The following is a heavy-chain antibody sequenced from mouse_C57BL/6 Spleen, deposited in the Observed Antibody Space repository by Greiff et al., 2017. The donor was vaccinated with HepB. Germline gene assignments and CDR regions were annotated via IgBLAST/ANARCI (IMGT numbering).Heavy chain of an antibody. CDR3: AKITTVPYWYFDV. Sequence: VKLMESGPGLVQPSQSLSITCTVSGFSLTSYGVHWVRQSPGKGLEWLGVIWSGGSTGYNAAFISRLSISKDNSKSQVFFKMNSLQADDTAIYYCAKITTVPYWYFDVWGTGTTVTVSS. V-gene: IGHV2-2*01. J-gene: IGHJ1*03. CDR1: GFSLTSYG. D-gene: IGHD1-1*01. CDR2: IWSGGST.